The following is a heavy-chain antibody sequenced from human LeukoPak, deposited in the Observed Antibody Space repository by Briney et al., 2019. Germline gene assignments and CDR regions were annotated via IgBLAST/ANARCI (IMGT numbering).Heavy chain of an antibody. V-gene: IGHV3-23*01. D-gene: IGHD3-10*01. J-gene: IGHJ4*02. CDR1: GFTFSSYA. Sequence: GGSLRLSCVASGFTFSSYAMRWVRQAPGKGLEWVSSISGSDGSTYYADSVKGRFTISRDNSKNTLYLQMNSLRAEDTAVCYCAKGESRPKYYFDYWGQGTLVTVSS. CDR3: AKGESRPKYYFDY. CDR2: ISGSDGST.